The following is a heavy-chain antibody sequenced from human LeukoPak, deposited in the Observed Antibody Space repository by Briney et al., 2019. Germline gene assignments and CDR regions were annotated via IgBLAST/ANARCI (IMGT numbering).Heavy chain of an antibody. CDR2: IIPIFGTA. J-gene: IGHJ6*03. Sequence: SVKVSCKASGGTFSSYAISWVRQAPGQGLEWMGGIIPIFGTANYAQKFQGRVTITADKSTGTAYMELSSLRSEDTAVYYCARVAVSITVTTIYYYYMDVWGKGTTVTVSS. V-gene: IGHV1-69*06. CDR3: ARVAVSITVTTIYYYYMDV. D-gene: IGHD4-17*01. CDR1: GGTFSSYA.